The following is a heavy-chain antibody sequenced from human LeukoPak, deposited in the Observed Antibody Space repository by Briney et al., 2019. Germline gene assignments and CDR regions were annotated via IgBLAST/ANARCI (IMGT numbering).Heavy chain of an antibody. Sequence: GGSLRLSCAASGFTFSSYSMNWVRQAPGKGMEWVSSISSSSSYIYYADSVKGRFTISRDNAKNSLYLQMNSLRAEDTAVYYCARAPRQDYYDSSGYPRMDAFDIWGQGTMVTVSS. D-gene: IGHD3-22*01. CDR2: ISSSSSYI. J-gene: IGHJ3*02. CDR3: ARAPRQDYYDSSGYPRMDAFDI. CDR1: GFTFSSYS. V-gene: IGHV3-21*01.